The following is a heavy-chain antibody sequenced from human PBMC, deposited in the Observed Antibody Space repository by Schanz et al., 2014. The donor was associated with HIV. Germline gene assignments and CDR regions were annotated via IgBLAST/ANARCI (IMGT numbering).Heavy chain of an antibody. CDR2: ISAYNGNT. D-gene: IGHD6-19*01. J-gene: IGHJ4*02. CDR3: ARGGSGWYGYEGFDY. V-gene: IGHV1-18*04. CDR1: GYTFTGYY. Sequence: QVQLVQSGAEVKKPGASVKVSCKASGYTFTGYYIHWVRQAPGQGLEWMGWISAYNGNTNYAQKFQGRVTMTTDTSTTTAYMELRSLRSDETAIYYCARGGSGWYGYEGFDYWGQGTLVTVSS.